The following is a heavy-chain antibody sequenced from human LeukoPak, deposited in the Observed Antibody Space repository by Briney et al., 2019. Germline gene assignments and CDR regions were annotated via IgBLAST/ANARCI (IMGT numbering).Heavy chain of an antibody. D-gene: IGHD1-26*01. CDR3: ASTLSGSSSY. CDR1: GFTFSSYW. Sequence: GGSLRLSCAASGFTFSSYWMHWVRQAPGKGLEWVAVIWYDGSNKYYADSVKGRFTISRDNSKNTLYLQMNSLRAEDTAVYYCASTLSGSSSYWGQGTLVTVSS. J-gene: IGHJ4*02. V-gene: IGHV3-33*08. CDR2: IWYDGSNK.